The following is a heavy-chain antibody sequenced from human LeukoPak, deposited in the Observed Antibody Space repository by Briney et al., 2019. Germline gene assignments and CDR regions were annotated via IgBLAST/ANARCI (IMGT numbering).Heavy chain of an antibody. Sequence: GGSLRLSCAAPGFTFSSYDMHWVRQAPGKGLEWVAVISYDEINKYYADSVKGRFTISRDNSKNTLYLQMNSLRAEDTAVYYCAKDRHYSSNVFDYWGQGTLVTVSS. V-gene: IGHV3-30*18. CDR1: GFTFSSYD. CDR3: AKDRHYSSNVFDY. J-gene: IGHJ4*02. CDR2: ISYDEINK. D-gene: IGHD3-10*01.